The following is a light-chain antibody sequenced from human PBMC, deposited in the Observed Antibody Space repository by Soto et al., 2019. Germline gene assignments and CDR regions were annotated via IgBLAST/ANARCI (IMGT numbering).Light chain of an antibody. J-gene: IGKJ1*01. CDR2: GAS. V-gene: IGKV3-20*01. CDR3: QQYGSSPWT. Sequence: EIVFTHSPGTLSLSPGERATLSCRASQSVSSSYLAWYQQKPGQAPRPLIYGASSRAIGIPDRFSGSGSGTDFTLTISRLEPEDFAVYYCQQYGSSPWTFGQGT. CDR1: QSVSSSY.